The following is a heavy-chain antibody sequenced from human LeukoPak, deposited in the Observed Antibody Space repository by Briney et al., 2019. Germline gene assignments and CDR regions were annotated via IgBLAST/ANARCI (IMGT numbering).Heavy chain of an antibody. CDR3: AREKVPAADY. Sequence: GVSLTLSCAASGLTFSVCYTSCIPHAPGEGREWVLYIRSSGSTIYYAYSVKGLFTISRDNAKNSLYLQMNSLRAEDTAVYYCAREKVPAADYWGQGTLVTVSS. CDR1: GLTFSVCY. D-gene: IGHD2-2*01. J-gene: IGHJ4*02. V-gene: IGHV3-11*01. CDR2: IRSSGSTI.